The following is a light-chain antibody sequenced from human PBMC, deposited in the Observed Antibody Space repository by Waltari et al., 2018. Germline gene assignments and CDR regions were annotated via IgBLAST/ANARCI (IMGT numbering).Light chain of an antibody. Sequence: QSALSQPASVSGSPGQSLTITCTGASTDLASYNLVSWYQHPPNRAPKLILYEATQRPAGSSHRFSGAKSGATASLRISGLQADDEADYYCCSYTGSSTSYGCGGGTKVTVL. V-gene: IGLV2-23*01. CDR2: EAT. J-gene: IGLJ1*01. CDR3: CSYTGSSTSYG. CDR1: STDLASYNL.